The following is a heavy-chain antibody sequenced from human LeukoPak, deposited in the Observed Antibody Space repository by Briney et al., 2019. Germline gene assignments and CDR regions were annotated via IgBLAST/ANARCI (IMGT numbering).Heavy chain of an antibody. J-gene: IGHJ4*02. V-gene: IGHV4-59*01. CDR2: IYYSGST. Sequence: SETLSLTCTVSGGSISSYYWSWIRQPPGKGLEWIGYIYYSGSTNYNPSLKSRVTISVDTSKNQFSLKLSSVTAADTAVYYCARYSSSSWPTNFDYWGQGTLVTVSS. CDR3: ARYSSSSWPTNFDY. D-gene: IGHD6-13*01. CDR1: GGSISSYY.